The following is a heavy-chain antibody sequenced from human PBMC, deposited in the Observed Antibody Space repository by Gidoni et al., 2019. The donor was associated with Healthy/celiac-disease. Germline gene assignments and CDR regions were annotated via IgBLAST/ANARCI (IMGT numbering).Heavy chain of an antibody. CDR2: IYYSGST. CDR1: GRSISSSSYY. CDR3: ARHGEQQLFDY. D-gene: IGHD6-13*01. Sequence: QLQLQESGPGLVKPSETLSLTCTVSGRSISSSSYYWGWIRQPPGKGLEWIGSIYYSGSTYYNPSLKSRVTISVDTSKNQFSLKLSSVTAADTAVYYCARHGEQQLFDYWGQGTLVTVSS. V-gene: IGHV4-39*01. J-gene: IGHJ4*02.